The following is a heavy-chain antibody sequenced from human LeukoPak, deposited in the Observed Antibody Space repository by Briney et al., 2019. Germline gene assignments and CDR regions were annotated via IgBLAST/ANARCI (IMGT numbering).Heavy chain of an antibody. CDR1: GFTFSSYG. D-gene: IGHD2-15*01. CDR3: ARVLRYCSGGNCYSGGLGYMDV. CDR2: IRYDGSNK. Sequence: PGGSLRLSCAASGFTFSSYGMHWVRQAPGKGLEWVAFIRYDGSNKYYADSVKGRFTISRDNSKNTLYLHVNSLRAEDTAVYYCARVLRYCSGGNCYSGGLGYMDVWGKGTTVTISS. J-gene: IGHJ6*03. V-gene: IGHV3-30*02.